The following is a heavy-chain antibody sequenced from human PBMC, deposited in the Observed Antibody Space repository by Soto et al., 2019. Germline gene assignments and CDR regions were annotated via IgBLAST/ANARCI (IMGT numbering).Heavy chain of an antibody. J-gene: IGHJ3*02. D-gene: IGHD2-2*03. Sequence: QVQLVQSGAEVKRPGASVKVSCKASRYTFTSYDFNWVRQAPGQGLEWMGWVNPNSGNTDYAQKFQGRVTMTRNTSIRTAYMELSSLRSEDTAVYYCARASYLDPAFDTWGQGTMVTVSS. V-gene: IGHV1-8*01. CDR2: VNPNSGNT. CDR3: ARASYLDPAFDT. CDR1: RYTFTSYD.